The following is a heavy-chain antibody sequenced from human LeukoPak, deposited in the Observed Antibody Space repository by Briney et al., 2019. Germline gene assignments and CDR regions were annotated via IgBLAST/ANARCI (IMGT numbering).Heavy chain of an antibody. D-gene: IGHD2-21*02. V-gene: IGHV3-23*01. CDR3: AKDGTGCGGDCYSDY. J-gene: IGHJ4*02. CDR1: GFTFDTYG. CDR2: LSSNSANT. Sequence: GGSLRLSCAASGFTFDTYGMSWVRQAPGKGLEWVSSLSSNSANTYYADSVKGRFTISRDNSKNTLYLQMNSLRAEDTAVYYCAKDGTGCGGDCYSDYWGQGTLVTVSP.